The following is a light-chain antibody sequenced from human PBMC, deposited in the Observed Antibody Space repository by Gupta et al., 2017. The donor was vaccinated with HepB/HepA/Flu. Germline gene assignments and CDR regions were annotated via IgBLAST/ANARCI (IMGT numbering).Light chain of an antibody. J-gene: IGKJ2*04. CDR3: QQYNNWPPCS. V-gene: IGKV3-15*01. Sequence: EIVLTQSPATLSVSLGERATLTCRASQSVSSNLAWYQQKPGQAPRLLIYGASTRPTGIPARFSGSGSGTEFTLTISSLQSEDFAVYYCQQYNNWPPCSFGQGTKLRSN. CDR2: GAS. CDR1: QSVSSN.